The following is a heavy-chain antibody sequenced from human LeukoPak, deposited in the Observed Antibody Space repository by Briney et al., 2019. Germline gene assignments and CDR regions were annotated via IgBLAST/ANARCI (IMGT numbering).Heavy chain of an antibody. V-gene: IGHV3-48*03. D-gene: IGHD6-13*01. CDR2: ISSSGRTI. J-gene: IGHJ4*02. Sequence: GGSLRLSCAASGFTFSSYEMNWVRQAPGKGLEWVSYISSSGRTIYYADSVKGRFTISRDNAKNSLYLQMNSLRAEDTAIYYCARDWGAAGLWDYWGQGTLVTVSS. CDR1: GFTFSSYE. CDR3: ARDWGAAGLWDY.